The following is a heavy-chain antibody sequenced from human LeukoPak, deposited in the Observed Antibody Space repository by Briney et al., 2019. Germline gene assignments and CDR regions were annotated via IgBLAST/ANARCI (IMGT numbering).Heavy chain of an antibody. Sequence: PSETLSLTCAVYGGSFSGYYWSWIRQPPGKGLGWIGEINHSGSTNYNPSLKSRVTISVDTSKNQFSLKLSSVTAADTAVYYYARGPLYYYGSGSYYKRNWFDPWGQGTLVTVSS. D-gene: IGHD3-10*01. J-gene: IGHJ5*02. V-gene: IGHV4-34*01. CDR3: ARGPLYYYGSGSYYKRNWFDP. CDR1: GGSFSGYY. CDR2: INHSGST.